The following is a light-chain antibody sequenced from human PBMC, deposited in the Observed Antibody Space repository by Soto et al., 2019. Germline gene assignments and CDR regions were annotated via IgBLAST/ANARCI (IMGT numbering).Light chain of an antibody. J-gene: IGLJ1*01. CDR3: SSYTSSSTYV. Sequence: QSVLTQPASVSGSPGQSITISCTGTSSDVGGYNFVSWYQQHPGKAPKLMIYDVNNRPSGVSNRFSGSKSGNTASLTISGLQAEDEADYYCSSYTSSSTYVFGTGTKVTGL. CDR2: DVN. CDR1: SSDVGGYNF. V-gene: IGLV2-14*03.